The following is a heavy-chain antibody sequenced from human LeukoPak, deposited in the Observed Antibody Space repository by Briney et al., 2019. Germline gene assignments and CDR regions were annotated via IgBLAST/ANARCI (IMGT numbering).Heavy chain of an antibody. J-gene: IGHJ4*02. CDR1: GHTFTSYY. D-gene: IGHD6-19*01. CDR3: ARRGSVAGIDY. V-gene: IGHV1-46*01. CDR2: INPSGGST. Sequence: ASVKVSCKASGHTFTSYYMHWVRQAPGQGLEWMGIINPSGGSTSYAQKFQGRVTMTRDTSTSTVYMELSSLRSEDTAVYYCARRGSVAGIDYWGQGTLVTVSS.